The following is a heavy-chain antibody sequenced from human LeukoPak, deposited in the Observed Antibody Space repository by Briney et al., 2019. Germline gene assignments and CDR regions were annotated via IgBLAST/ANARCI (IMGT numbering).Heavy chain of an antibody. CDR1: GGSISSGSYY. J-gene: IGHJ4*02. CDR3: AREGGDWMVYYFDY. V-gene: IGHV4-61*02. D-gene: IGHD2-21*02. Sequence: LSETLSLTCTVSGGSISSGSYYWSWIRQPAGKGLEWIGRIYTSGSTNYNPSLKSRVTISVDTSKNQFSLKLSSVTAADTAVYYCAREGGDWMVYYFDYWGQGTLVTASS. CDR2: IYTSGST.